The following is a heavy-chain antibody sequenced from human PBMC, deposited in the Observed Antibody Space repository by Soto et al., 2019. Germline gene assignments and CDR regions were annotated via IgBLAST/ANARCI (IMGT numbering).Heavy chain of an antibody. D-gene: IGHD2-15*01. CDR2: ISGSGGST. Sequence: EVQLLESGGGLVQPGGSLRLSCAASGFTFSSYAMSWVRQAPGKGLEWVSAISGSGGSTYYADSVKGRFTISRDNSKNTVYLQMNSLRAEDTAVYYCAKGKGYCSGGSCSPGAFDIWGQGTMGPVSS. CDR1: GFTFSSYA. CDR3: AKGKGYCSGGSCSPGAFDI. J-gene: IGHJ3*02. V-gene: IGHV3-23*01.